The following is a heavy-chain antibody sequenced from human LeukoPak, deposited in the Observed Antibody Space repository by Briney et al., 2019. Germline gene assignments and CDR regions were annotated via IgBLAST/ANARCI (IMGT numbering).Heavy chain of an antibody. CDR3: ARIPTEDDWYFDR. CDR1: GFTVSDYY. V-gene: IGHV3-66*01. J-gene: IGHJ2*01. Sequence: GGSLRLSCSASGFTVSDYYMTWVRQAPGKGLEWVSLIYRGGSTYYADSVQGRFTISRDNSKNTLYVQMKSLRAEDTAVYYCARIPTEDDWYFDRWGRGVLVTVSS. CDR2: IYRGGST. D-gene: IGHD2-21*01.